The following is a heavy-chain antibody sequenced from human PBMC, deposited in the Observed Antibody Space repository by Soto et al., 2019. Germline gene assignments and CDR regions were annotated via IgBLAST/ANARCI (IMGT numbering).Heavy chain of an antibody. J-gene: IGHJ4*02. V-gene: IGHV4-39*07. CDR3: AKEDLESDYFEY. CDR1: GGSSTTSGYC. CDR2: IDSSGRP. D-gene: IGHD1-1*01. Sequence: PSETLSLNCTVSGGSSTTSGYCWGWTRQPPGKALEWIGSIDSSGRPHYNGRITVAPDTSKNTLYLQMNSLRAEDTAVYYCAKEDLESDYFEYWGQGTLVTVSS.